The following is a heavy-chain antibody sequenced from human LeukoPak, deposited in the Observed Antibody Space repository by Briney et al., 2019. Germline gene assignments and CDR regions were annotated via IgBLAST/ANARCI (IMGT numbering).Heavy chain of an antibody. D-gene: IGHD4-17*01. Sequence: SETLSLTCTVSGGSISSYYWSWIRQPPGKGLEWVGYIYYSGGSNYYPSLKSRVITSVDTSTNQFSLMLRSVTAADTAVYYCAREADGDDASWLDPWGQGTRVSVSS. CDR1: GGSISSYY. CDR3: AREADGDDASWLDP. V-gene: IGHV4-59*01. J-gene: IGHJ5*02. CDR2: IYYSGGS.